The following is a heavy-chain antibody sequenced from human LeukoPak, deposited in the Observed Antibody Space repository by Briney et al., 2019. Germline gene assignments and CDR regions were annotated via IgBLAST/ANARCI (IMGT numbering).Heavy chain of an antibody. CDR2: IIPILNIT. D-gene: IGHD3-22*01. J-gene: IGHJ4*02. V-gene: IGHV1-69*04. Sequence: SVKVSCKASRGTFSKYAISWVRQASGQGLEWMGRIIPILNITHYAQKFQGRVTIAADKSTSTAYMELSSLRSEDTAMYYCARDDDRAREIDYWGQGTLVTVSS. CDR1: RGTFSKYA. CDR3: ARDDDRAREIDY.